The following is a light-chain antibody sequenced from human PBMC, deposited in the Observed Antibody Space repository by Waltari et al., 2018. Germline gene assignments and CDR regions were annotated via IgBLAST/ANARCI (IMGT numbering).Light chain of an antibody. V-gene: IGKV3-20*01. CDR1: QRVSSGY. Sequence: EVILTHSPGTLSLSPGERATLSCRASQRVSSGYLAWYQQKPGQAPRLLIYGASSRATGVPDRFSGSGSETDFILTISRLEPEDFAVYYCQLYGNSPRWTFGQGTKVEIK. CDR2: GAS. J-gene: IGKJ1*01. CDR3: QLYGNSPRWT.